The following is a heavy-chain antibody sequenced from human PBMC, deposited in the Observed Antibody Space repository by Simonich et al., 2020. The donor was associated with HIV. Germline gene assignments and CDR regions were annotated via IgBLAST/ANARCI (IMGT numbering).Heavy chain of an antibody. D-gene: IGHD4-17*01. CDR3: ARAPDYGANVYFDY. CDR2: IFDNGVT. Sequence: QVQLQESGPGLVKPSETLSLTCTVSGGSISRYYWSWIRPPPGKGLEWIGYIFDNGVTNYNPSLKSRVTISVDTSKNQFSLKMTSVTAADTAVYYCARAPDYGANVYFDYWGQGTLVTVSS. CDR1: GGSISRYY. V-gene: IGHV4-59*01. J-gene: IGHJ4*02.